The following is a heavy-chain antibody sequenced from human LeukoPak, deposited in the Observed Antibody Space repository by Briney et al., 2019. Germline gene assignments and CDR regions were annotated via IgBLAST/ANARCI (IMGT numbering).Heavy chain of an antibody. CDR1: GFTFSTYR. CDR2: ISRSSNYI. V-gene: IGHV3-21*01. CDR3: ARGRTSYYDSHDAFDV. Sequence: PGGSLRLSCAAAGFTFSTYRIDWVRQAPGEGLEWVSSISRSSNYIYYADSVKGRFTVSRDNAKNSVYLQMNSLGPEDTAMYYCARGRTSYYDSHDAFDVWGQGTLVTVSS. D-gene: IGHD3-22*01. J-gene: IGHJ3*01.